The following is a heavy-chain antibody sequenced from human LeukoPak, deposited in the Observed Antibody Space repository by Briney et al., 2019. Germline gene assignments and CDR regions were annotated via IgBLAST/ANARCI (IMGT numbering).Heavy chain of an antibody. D-gene: IGHD3-3*01. CDR3: ARAELTIFGVVTTSWFDP. J-gene: IGHJ5*02. CDR1: GGSLSSYY. V-gene: IGHV4-59*01. CDR2: IFYSGST. Sequence: SETLSLTCTVSGGSLSSYYWSWIRQPPGKQLEWIGYIFYSGSTNYNPSLKSRVTISVDTSKNQFSLKLSSVTAADTAVYYCARAELTIFGVVTTSWFDPWGQGTLVTVSS.